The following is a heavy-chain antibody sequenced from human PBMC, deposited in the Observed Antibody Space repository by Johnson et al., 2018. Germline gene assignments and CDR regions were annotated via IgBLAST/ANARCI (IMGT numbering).Heavy chain of an antibody. D-gene: IGHD5-18*01. Sequence: VQLVESGGGVVQPGRSLRLSCAASGFTFSSYGMHWVRQAPGKGLEWVAVISYDGSNKYYADSVKGRFTISRDNSKNTLYLQMNSLRAEDTAVYYCATRGRGYGYGYVWAFDIWGQGTMVTVSS. CDR2: ISYDGSNK. CDR1: GFTFSSYG. J-gene: IGHJ3*02. CDR3: ATRGRGYGYGYVWAFDI. V-gene: IGHV3-30*03.